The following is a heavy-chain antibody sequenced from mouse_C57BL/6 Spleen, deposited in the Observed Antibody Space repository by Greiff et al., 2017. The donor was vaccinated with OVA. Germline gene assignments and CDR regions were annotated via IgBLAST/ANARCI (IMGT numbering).Heavy chain of an antibody. CDR2: IYPGSGCT. CDR3: ARWGRLRPGFAY. J-gene: IGHJ3*01. D-gene: IGHD3-2*02. Sequence: QVQLQQPGAELVKPGASVKLSCKASGYTFTSYWITWVKQRPGQGLEWIGDIYPGSGCTNYNEKFKSKATLTVDTSSSTAYMQLSRLPSEDSAVYYCARWGRLRPGFAYWGKGTLVTVSA. CDR1: GYTFTSYW. V-gene: IGHV1-55*01.